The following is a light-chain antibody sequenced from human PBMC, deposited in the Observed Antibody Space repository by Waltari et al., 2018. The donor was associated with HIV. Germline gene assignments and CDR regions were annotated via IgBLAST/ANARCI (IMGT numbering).Light chain of an antibody. V-gene: IGLV3-21*02. CDR3: QVWDSGSEPPVV. CDR2: DDV. Sequence: YVLTQPPSVSVAPGQTARITRGGNNIRTKSVHWYQQKPGQAPVLVVDDDVDRPSGIPERFSGSNSGNTATLTISRVDAGDEADYYCQVWDSGSEPPVVFGGGTKLTVL. J-gene: IGLJ2*01. CDR1: NIRTKS.